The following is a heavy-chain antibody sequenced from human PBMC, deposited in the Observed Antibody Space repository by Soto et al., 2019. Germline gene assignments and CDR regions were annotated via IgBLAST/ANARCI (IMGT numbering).Heavy chain of an antibody. J-gene: IGHJ4*02. CDR3: ARGRYGDY. CDR1: GYAFTTYG. D-gene: IGHD1-1*01. V-gene: IGHV1-18*01. CDR2: ISAHNGNT. Sequence: QVHLVQSGAEVKKPGASVKVSCQASGYAFTTYGITWGRQAPGQGLEWMGWISAHNGNTNDAQKLQGRVTVPRDTSTSTAYMGLRSLRSDDTAVYYCARGRYGDYWGQGALVTVSS.